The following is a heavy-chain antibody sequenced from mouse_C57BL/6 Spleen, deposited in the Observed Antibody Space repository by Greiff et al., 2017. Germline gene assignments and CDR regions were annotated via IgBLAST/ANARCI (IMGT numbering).Heavy chain of an antibody. CDR1: GFNIKDYY. J-gene: IGHJ2*01. D-gene: IGHD1-1*01. Sequence: VQLQQSGAELVRPGASVKLSCTASGFNIKDYYMHWVKQRPEQGLEWIGRIDPEDGDTEYAPKFQGKATMTADTSSNTAYLQLSSLTSEDTAVYYCTTSYSGSSSNFDYWGQGTTLTVSS. CDR2: IDPEDGDT. CDR3: TTSYSGSSSNFDY. V-gene: IGHV14-1*01.